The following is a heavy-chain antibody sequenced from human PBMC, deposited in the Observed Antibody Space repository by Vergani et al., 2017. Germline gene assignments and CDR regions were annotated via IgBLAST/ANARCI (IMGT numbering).Heavy chain of an antibody. V-gene: IGHV4-59*01. D-gene: IGHD3-10*01. Sequence: QVQLQESGPGLVKPSETLSLTCTVSGGSISSYYWSWIRQPPGKGLEWIGYIYYSGSTNYNPSLKSRVTISVDTSKNQFSLKLSSVTAADTAVYYCARGEGITMVRGVIDAFDIWGQGTMVTVSS. CDR2: IYYSGST. CDR1: GGSISSYY. J-gene: IGHJ3*02. CDR3: ARGEGITMVRGVIDAFDI.